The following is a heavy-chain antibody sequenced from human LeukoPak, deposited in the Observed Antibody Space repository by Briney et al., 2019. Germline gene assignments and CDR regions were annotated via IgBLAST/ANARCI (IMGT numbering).Heavy chain of an antibody. V-gene: IGHV5-51*01. CDR2: IYPGDSDT. J-gene: IGHJ4*02. CDR3: ARGMYNSSWYYFDY. D-gene: IGHD6-13*01. Sequence: GESLNIYCKGPGYSFPSYWLGWVRPTPGKGLGWMGIIYPGDSDTRYSPSFQGQVTISADTSISTAYLQWSSLKASDTAMYYCARGMYNSSWYYFDYWGQGTLVTVSS. CDR1: GYSFPSYW.